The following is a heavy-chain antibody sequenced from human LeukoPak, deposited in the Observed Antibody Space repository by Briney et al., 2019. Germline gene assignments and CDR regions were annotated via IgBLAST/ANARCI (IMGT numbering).Heavy chain of an antibody. J-gene: IGHJ4*02. D-gene: IGHD3-3*01. Sequence: GEALQISCKVSGYSSTSYWIGWVRQMPGKGRAWMGIIYPGDSDARYSPSFQGQVTIPSDKSIHTAYLQWSSLKASDTAMYDCARLPPPVRIRFLELLFLDYWGQGTLVTVSS. CDR3: ARLPPPVRIRFLELLFLDY. V-gene: IGHV5-51*01. CDR2: IYPGDSDA. CDR1: GYSSTSYW.